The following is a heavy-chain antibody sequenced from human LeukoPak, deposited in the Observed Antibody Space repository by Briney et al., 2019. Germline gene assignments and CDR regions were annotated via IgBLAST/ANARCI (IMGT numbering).Heavy chain of an antibody. J-gene: IGHJ5*02. V-gene: IGHV3-53*01. CDR1: GFTVSNNY. CDR2: IYSGGGT. Sequence: GGSLRLSCAASGFTVSNNYMSWVRRAAEKGLEWVPLIYSGGGTYYADSVKGRFTISRDNSKNTLYLQMNSLRAEDTAVYYCARNSGELGAWGQGTLVTVSS. CDR3: ARNSGELGA. D-gene: IGHD2-21*01.